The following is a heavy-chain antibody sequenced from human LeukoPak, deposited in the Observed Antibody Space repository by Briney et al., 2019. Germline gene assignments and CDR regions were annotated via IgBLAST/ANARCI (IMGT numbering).Heavy chain of an antibody. CDR1: GFTFSSYD. Sequence: GGPLRLSCAASGFTFSSYDMHWVRQATGKGLEWVSAIGTAGDPYYPGSVKGRLTISRENAKNSLYLKMNSLRAGDTAVYYCARGTYYDIDGRLRDDVFDIWGQGTMVTVSS. D-gene: IGHD3-9*01. J-gene: IGHJ3*02. CDR2: IGTAGDP. CDR3: ARGTYYDIDGRLRDDVFDI. V-gene: IGHV3-13*05.